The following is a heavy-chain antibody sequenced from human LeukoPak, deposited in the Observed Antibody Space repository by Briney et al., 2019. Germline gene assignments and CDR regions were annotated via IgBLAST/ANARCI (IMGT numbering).Heavy chain of an antibody. CDR3: ARDYWWNYDY. CDR2: ISKDGSDK. D-gene: IGHD1-7*01. CDR1: EFTFSDYA. Sequence: GGSLRLSCAASEFTFSDYAMHWVRQAPGKGLEWVAVISKDGSDKYYPGSVRGRFTISRDNSKNTIYLQMDSLRAEDTAIYYCARDYWWNYDYWGQGTLVTVSS. V-gene: IGHV3-30-3*01. J-gene: IGHJ4*02.